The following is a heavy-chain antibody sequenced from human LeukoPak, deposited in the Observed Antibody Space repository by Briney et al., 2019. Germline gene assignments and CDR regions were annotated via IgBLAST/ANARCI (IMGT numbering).Heavy chain of an antibody. CDR3: ASLAVAGLSEGY. CDR1: GGSISSSNW. CDR2: IYHSGST. V-gene: IGHV4-4*02. J-gene: IGHJ4*02. Sequence: SGTLSPTCAVSGGSISSSNWWSWVRQPPGKGLEWIGEIYHSGSTNYNPSFKSRVTISVDTSRNQFSLKLNSVTAADTAVYYCASLAVAGLSEGYWGQGTQVIVSS. D-gene: IGHD6-19*01.